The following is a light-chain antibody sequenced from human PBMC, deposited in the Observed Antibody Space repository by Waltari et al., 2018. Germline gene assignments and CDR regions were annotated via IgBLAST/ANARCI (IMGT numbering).Light chain of an antibody. J-gene: IGKJ1*01. CDR2: MAS. CDR1: HNINSY. CDR3: QQYYTFSGA. V-gene: IGKV1-5*03. Sequence: IQMTQTPSTLSASVGARVSITCRASHNINSYLAWFQQNPGKPPKLLIYMASTLENGGPSRFRGSGSGTDFTLTIDGLQPDDFATYYCQQYYTFSGAFGPGTRVE.